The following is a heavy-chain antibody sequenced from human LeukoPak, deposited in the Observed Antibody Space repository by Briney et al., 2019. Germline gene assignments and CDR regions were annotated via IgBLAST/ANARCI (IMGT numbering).Heavy chain of an antibody. CDR1: GGSIRTVGYY. Sequence: SETLSLTCTVSGGSIRTVGYYWTWIRQHPGKGLEWIGYIFYSGITYYNPSLKSRVSISVDTSKNQFSLKLSSVTAADTAVYYCAGEGNSGSPASRFDPWGQGTLVTVSS. V-gene: IGHV4-31*03. D-gene: IGHD1-26*01. CDR3: AGEGNSGSPASRFDP. J-gene: IGHJ5*02. CDR2: IFYSGIT.